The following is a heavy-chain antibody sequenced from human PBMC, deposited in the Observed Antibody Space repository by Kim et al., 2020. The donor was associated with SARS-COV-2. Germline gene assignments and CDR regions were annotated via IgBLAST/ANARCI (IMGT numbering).Heavy chain of an antibody. V-gene: IGHV3-30*04. Sequence: GGSLRLSCAASGFTFSSYAMHWVRQAPGKGLEWVAVISYDGSNKYYADSVKGRFTISRDNSKNTLYLQMNSLRAEDTAVYYCARDHYYGSGRWGPYYYYG. D-gene: IGHD3-10*01. J-gene: IGHJ6*01. CDR3: ARDHYYGSGRWGPYYYYG. CDR2: ISYDGSNK. CDR1: GFTFSSYA.